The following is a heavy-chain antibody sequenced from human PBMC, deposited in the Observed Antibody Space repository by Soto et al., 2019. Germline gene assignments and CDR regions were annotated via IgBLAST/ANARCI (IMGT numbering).Heavy chain of an antibody. D-gene: IGHD2-8*01. CDR2: ITGSGRDT. CDR3: AKNGLDNSPSAIDS. V-gene: IGHV3-23*01. J-gene: IGHJ4*02. CDR1: GFTFRNDV. Sequence: VGSLRLSCAASGFTFRNDVLSWVRQAPGKGLDWVSGITGSGRDTYYADSVKGRFTISRDNSKNMVFLQRNSLRAEDTALYYCAKNGLDNSPSAIDSWGPGTLVTVSS.